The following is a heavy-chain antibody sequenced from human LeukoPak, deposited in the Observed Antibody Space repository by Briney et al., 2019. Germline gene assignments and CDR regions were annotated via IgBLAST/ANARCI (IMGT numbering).Heavy chain of an antibody. CDR2: INHSGST. J-gene: IGHJ5*02. Sequence: SETLSLTCAVYGGSFSGYYWSWIRQPPGKGLEWIGEINHSGSTNYNPSLKSRVTISVDTSKNQFSLKLSSVTAADTAVYYCATLDPTYCSSTSCPAWFDPWGQGTLVTVSS. CDR1: GGSFSGYY. D-gene: IGHD2-2*01. CDR3: ATLDPTYCSSTSCPAWFDP. V-gene: IGHV4-34*01.